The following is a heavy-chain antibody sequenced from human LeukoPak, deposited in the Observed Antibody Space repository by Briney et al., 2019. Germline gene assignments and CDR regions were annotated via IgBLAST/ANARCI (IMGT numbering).Heavy chain of an antibody. V-gene: IGHV1-46*01. J-gene: IGHJ5*02. CDR2: INPSGGST. CDR3: ARTSNNHYYHP. CDR1: GYTFTSYY. D-gene: IGHD1-14*01. Sequence: GASVTVSCKASGYTFTSYYMHWVRQAPAQGLEWMGIINPSGGSTSYAQKFQGRVTMTRDTSTSTVYMELRSLRSEDTAVYYFARTSNNHYYHPWGQGTLVTVSS.